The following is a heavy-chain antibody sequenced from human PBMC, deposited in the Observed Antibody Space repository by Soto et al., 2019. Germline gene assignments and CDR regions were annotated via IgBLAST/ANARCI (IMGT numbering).Heavy chain of an antibody. V-gene: IGHV4-59*01. D-gene: IGHD2-21*02. CDR2: VYHFGST. CDR3: ARDLWGYCGTDCYPLDV. CDR1: GGPLTTYF. Sequence: SETLSLTCNVSGGPLTTYFWSWIRQRPGKGLEWIGYVYHFGSTYYNPSLKSRLTISVDTSKNQFSLKLNSVTAADTAVYYCARDLWGYCGTDCYPLDVWGQGTTVTVSS. J-gene: IGHJ6*02.